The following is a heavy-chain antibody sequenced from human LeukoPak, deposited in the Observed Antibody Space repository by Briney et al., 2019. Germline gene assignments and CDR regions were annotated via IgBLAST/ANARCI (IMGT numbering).Heavy chain of an antibody. D-gene: IGHD1-26*01. CDR2: INPNSGGT. CDR1: GYTFTGYY. CDR3: ARANSGSYEAFDI. V-gene: IGHV1-2*02. Sequence: ASVKVSCKASGYTFTGYYMHWVRQAPGQGLEWMGWINPNSGGTNYAQKFQGRVTMTRDTSISTAYMELSRLRSDDTAVYYCARANSGSYEAFDIWGQGTMVTVSS. J-gene: IGHJ3*02.